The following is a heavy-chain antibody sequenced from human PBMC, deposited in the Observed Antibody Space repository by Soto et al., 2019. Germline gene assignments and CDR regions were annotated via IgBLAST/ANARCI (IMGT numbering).Heavy chain of an antibody. J-gene: IGHJ4*02. V-gene: IGHV3-48*03. CDR1: GFTFSNYE. CDR2: INSGGSSI. CDR3: ARDLTNYFDY. Sequence: LRLSFAASGFTFSNYEMNWVRQAPGKGLEWVSYINSGGSSIYYADSVKGRFAISRDNAKNSLYLQMNSLRAEDTAFYYCARDLTNYFDYWGQGTLVTVSS. D-gene: IGHD3-9*01.